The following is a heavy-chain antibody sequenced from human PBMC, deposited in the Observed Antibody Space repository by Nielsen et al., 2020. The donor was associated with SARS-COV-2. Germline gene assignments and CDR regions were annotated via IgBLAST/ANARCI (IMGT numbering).Heavy chain of an antibody. CDR1: GYTATDYF. CDR3: ATEVNQGGMDV. J-gene: IGHJ6*02. V-gene: IGHV1-2*06. D-gene: IGHD1-14*01. Sequence: ASVKVSCKASGYTATDYFVHWVRQAPGQGLEWMGRISPNRGATNYAQTFQGRVIMTRDTSTATAYIELSRLTSDDPAVSYCATEVNQGGMDVWGQGTTVIVSS. CDR2: ISPNRGAT.